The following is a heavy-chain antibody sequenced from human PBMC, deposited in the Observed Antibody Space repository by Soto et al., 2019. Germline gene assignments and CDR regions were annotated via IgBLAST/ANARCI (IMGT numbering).Heavy chain of an antibody. J-gene: IGHJ6*02. CDR3: AKGATRGDFRGGMDV. D-gene: IGHD2-2*01. V-gene: IGHV3-23*01. Sequence: GGSLRLSCAASGFTFISYAMSWVRQAPGKGLEWVSAISGSGGSTYYADSVRGRFTISRDNAKNTVYLQMDSLRAEDTAIYYCAKGATRGDFRGGMDVWGQGTTVTVSS. CDR1: GFTFISYA. CDR2: ISGSGGST.